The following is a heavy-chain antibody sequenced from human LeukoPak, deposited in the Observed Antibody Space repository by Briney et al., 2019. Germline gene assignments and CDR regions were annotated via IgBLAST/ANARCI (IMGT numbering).Heavy chain of an antibody. CDR3: ARDRYYDSSGYVFDY. V-gene: IGHV4-4*07. J-gene: IGHJ4*02. D-gene: IGHD3-22*01. CDR1: GGSVSSYY. Sequence: SETLSLTCTVSGGSVSSYYWSWIRQPAGKGLEWIGRIYTSGSTNYNPSLKSRVTMSVDTSKNQFSLKLSSVTAADTAVYYCARDRYYDSSGYVFDYWGQGTLVTVSS. CDR2: IYTSGST.